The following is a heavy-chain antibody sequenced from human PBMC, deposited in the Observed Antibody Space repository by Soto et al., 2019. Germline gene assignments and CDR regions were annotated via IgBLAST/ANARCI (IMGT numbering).Heavy chain of an antibody. CDR2: IIPIFGTA. CDR1: GGTFSSYA. CDR3: AGYGDYYYYGMDV. J-gene: IGHJ6*02. V-gene: IGHV1-69*13. Sequence: ASVKVSCKASGGTFSSYAISWVRQAPGQGLEWMGGIIPIFGTANYAQKFQGRVTITADESTSTAYMELSSLRSEDTAVYYCAGYGDYYYYGMDVWGQGTTVTVSS. D-gene: IGHD4-17*01.